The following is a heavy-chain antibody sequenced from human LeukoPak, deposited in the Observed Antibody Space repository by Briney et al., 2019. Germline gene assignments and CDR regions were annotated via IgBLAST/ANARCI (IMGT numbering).Heavy chain of an antibody. J-gene: IGHJ3*02. CDR2: IYSSGST. CDR1: GGSISSYY. CDR3: AGSTVTTYQDAFDI. D-gene: IGHD4-17*01. Sequence: SETLSLTCTVSGGSISSYYWSWIRQPAGKGLEWIGRIYSSGSTNYNPSLKSRVTMSVDTSKNQFSLKLSSVTAADTAVYYCAGSTVTTYQDAFDIWGQGIMVTVSS. V-gene: IGHV4-4*07.